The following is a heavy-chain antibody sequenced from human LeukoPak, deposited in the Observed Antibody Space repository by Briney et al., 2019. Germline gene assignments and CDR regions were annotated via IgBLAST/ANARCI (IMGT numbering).Heavy chain of an antibody. V-gene: IGHV4-34*01. CDR3: ARGGMTIFGVVIGRAFDY. J-gene: IGHJ4*02. CDR2: INHSGST. Sequence: SSETLSLTCAVYGGSFSGYYWSWIRQPPGKGLEWIGEINHSGSTNYNPSLKSRVTISVDTSKNQFSLKLSSVTTADTAVYYCARGGMTIFGVVIGRAFDYWGQGTLVTVSS. D-gene: IGHD3-3*01. CDR1: GGSFSGYY.